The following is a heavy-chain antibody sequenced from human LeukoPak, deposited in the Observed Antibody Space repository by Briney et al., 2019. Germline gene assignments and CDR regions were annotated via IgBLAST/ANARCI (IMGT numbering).Heavy chain of an antibody. CDR1: GFIFSNYA. J-gene: IGHJ5*02. CDR2: SGSGYST. Sequence: GGSLRLSCAASGFIFSNYAMSWVRQAPGKGLEWVSVSGSGYSTYYADSVKGRFTVSRDNSKNTLYLQMNSLRAEDTAVYYCAKKITEAGHNWFDPWGQGTPVTVSS. V-gene: IGHV3-23*01. CDR3: AKKITEAGHNWFDP. D-gene: IGHD6-13*01.